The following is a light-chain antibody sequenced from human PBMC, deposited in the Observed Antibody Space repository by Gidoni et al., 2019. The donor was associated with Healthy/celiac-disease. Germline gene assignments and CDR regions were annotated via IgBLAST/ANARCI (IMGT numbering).Light chain of an antibody. CDR3: QQYGSSPRT. CDR2: GAS. Sequence: EDVLTQSPGTLSLSPGERATLSCRASQSVSSSYLAWYQQKPGQAPRLLIYGASSRATGIPDRFSGRGSGTDFTLTISRLGPEDFAVYYCQQYGSSPRTFGQGTKVEIK. V-gene: IGKV3-20*01. CDR1: QSVSSSY. J-gene: IGKJ1*01.